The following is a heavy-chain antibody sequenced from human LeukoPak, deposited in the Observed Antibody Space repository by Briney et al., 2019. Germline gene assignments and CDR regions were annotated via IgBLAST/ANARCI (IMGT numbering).Heavy chain of an antibody. CDR3: ARGAQYYYYDSSGYYNYFDY. CDR1: GGSISSGGYY. Sequence: SETLSLTCTVSGGSISSGGYYWSWIRQHPGKGLEWIGYIYYSGSTYYNPSLKSRVTISVDTSKNQFSLKLSSVTAADTAVYYCARGAQYYYYDSSGYYNYFDYWGQGTLVTVSS. V-gene: IGHV4-31*03. J-gene: IGHJ4*02. CDR2: IYYSGST. D-gene: IGHD3-22*01.